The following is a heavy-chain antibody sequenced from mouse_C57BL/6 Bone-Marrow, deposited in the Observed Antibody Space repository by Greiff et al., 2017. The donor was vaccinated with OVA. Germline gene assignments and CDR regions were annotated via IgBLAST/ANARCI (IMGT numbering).Heavy chain of an antibody. CDR3: ARWGYYGLYYAMDY. Sequence: VMLVESGAELVRPGTSVKVSCKASGYAFTNYLIEWVKQRPGQGLEWIGVINPGSGGTNYNEKFKGKATLTADKSSSTAYMQLSSLTSEDSAVYFCARWGYYGLYYAMDYWGQGTSVTVSS. V-gene: IGHV1-54*01. D-gene: IGHD1-1*01. CDR2: INPGSGGT. J-gene: IGHJ4*01. CDR1: GYAFTNYL.